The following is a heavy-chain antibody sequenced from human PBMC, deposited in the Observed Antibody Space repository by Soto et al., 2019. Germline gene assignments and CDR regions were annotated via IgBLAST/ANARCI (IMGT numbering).Heavy chain of an antibody. Sequence: QVQLQQWGAGLLKPSETLSLTCAVYGGSFSGYYWSWIRQPPGKGLEWIGEINHSGSTNYNPSLKSRVTISVDTSKNQFSLKLSSVTAADTAVYYCARGTSRYYGSGGWFDPWGQGTLVTVSS. J-gene: IGHJ5*02. V-gene: IGHV4-34*01. CDR3: ARGTSRYYGSGGWFDP. CDR2: INHSGST. D-gene: IGHD3-10*01. CDR1: GGSFSGYY.